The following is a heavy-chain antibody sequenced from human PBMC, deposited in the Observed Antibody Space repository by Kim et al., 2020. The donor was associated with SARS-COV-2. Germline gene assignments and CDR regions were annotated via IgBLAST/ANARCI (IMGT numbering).Heavy chain of an antibody. CDR1: GGSFSGYY. CDR3: ARRTTVTTRYGMDV. Sequence: SETLSLTCAVYGGSFSGYYWSWIRQPPGKGLEWIGEINHSGSTNYNPSLKSRVTISVDTSKNQFSLKLSSVTAADTAVYYCARRTTVTTRYGMDVWGQGTTVTVSS. D-gene: IGHD4-17*01. V-gene: IGHV4-34*01. CDR2: INHSGST. J-gene: IGHJ6*02.